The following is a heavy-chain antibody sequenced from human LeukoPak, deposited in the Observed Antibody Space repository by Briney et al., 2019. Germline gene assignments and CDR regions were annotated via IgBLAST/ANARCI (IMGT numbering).Heavy chain of an antibody. CDR2: INPSGGST. V-gene: IGHV1-46*01. Sequence: GASVKVSCKASGYTFISYYMHWVRQAPGQGLEWMGIINPSGGSTSYAQKFQGRVTMTRDTSTSTVYMELSSLRSEDTAVYYCARGGGIWFGELLALDYWGQGTLVTVSS. D-gene: IGHD3-10*01. CDR3: ARGGGIWFGELLALDY. CDR1: GYTFISYY. J-gene: IGHJ4*02.